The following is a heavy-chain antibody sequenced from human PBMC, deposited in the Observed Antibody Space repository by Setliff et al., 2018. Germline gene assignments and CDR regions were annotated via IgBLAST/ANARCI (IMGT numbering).Heavy chain of an antibody. J-gene: IGHJ4*02. Sequence: PGGSLRLSCAASGFSFGDYAMHWVRQAPGKGLEWVSGIIWNSDTGDYADSVKGRFTISRDDAKNTVSLQMNSLRAEDTAVYYCARDQDGRGPAADYWGQGTLVTVS. CDR1: GFSFGDYA. CDR2: IIWNSDTG. V-gene: IGHV3-9*01. D-gene: IGHD2-2*01. CDR3: ARDQDGRGPAADY.